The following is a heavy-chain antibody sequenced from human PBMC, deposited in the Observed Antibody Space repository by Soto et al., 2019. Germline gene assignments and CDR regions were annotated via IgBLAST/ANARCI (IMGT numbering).Heavy chain of an antibody. V-gene: IGHV4-59*01. CDR3: ARQGYDFWSGYSRDYGMDV. D-gene: IGHD3-3*01. J-gene: IGHJ6*02. CDR1: GGSISSYY. CDR2: IYYSGST. Sequence: QASETLSLTCTVSGGSISSYYWSWIRQPPGKGLEWIGYIYYSGSTNYNPSLKSRVTISVDTSKNQFSLKLSSVTAADTAVYYCARQGYDFWSGYSRDYGMDVWGQGTTVTVSS.